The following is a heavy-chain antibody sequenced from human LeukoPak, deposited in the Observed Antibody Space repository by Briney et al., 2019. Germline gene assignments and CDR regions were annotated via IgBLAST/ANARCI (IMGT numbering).Heavy chain of an antibody. D-gene: IGHD5-24*01. CDR2: IFASGST. Sequence: SETLTLTCTVSGASISTYYWSWIRQPAGKGLEWIGRIFASGSTNYNPSLKSRIAMSVDTSKNQFSLNLTSVTAADTAMYYCVQDGPLRSDYWGQGTLDTVSS. CDR3: VQDGPLRSDY. V-gene: IGHV4-4*07. CDR1: GASISTYY. J-gene: IGHJ4*02.